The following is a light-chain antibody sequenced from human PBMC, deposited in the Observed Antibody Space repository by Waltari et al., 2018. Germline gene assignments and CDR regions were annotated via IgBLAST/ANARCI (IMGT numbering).Light chain of an antibody. J-gene: IGLJ2*01. V-gene: IGLV3-9*01. CDR3: QVWDSSSNAV. Sequence: SFDLTQPLSVSVALGQTARLNSGGGNIGSRKVHWYQQKPGQAPILVIYRDNNRPSGIPERFSGSNSGNTATLSISRAQAGDEADYFCQVWDSSSNAVFGGGTKLTVL. CDR2: RDN. CDR1: NIGSRK.